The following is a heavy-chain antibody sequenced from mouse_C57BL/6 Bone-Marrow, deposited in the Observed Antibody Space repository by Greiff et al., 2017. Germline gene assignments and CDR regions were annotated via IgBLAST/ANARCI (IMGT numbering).Heavy chain of an antibody. D-gene: IGHD2-3*01. Sequence: EVKLVESGGDLVKPGGSLKLSCAASGFTFSSYGMSWVRQTPDKRLEWVATISSGGSYTYYPDSVKGRFTISRDNAKNTLYLQMSSLKSEDTAMYYCARSDGYPLAYWGQGTLVTVSA. CDR3: ARSDGYPLAY. V-gene: IGHV5-6*01. CDR1: GFTFSSYG. CDR2: ISSGGSYT. J-gene: IGHJ3*01.